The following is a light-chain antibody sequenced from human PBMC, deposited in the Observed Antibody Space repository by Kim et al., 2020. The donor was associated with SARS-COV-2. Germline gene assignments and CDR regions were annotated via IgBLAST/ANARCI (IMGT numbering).Light chain of an antibody. Sequence: KTVPISCTRSSGSIDSNYVQWYQQRPGSAPPTVFYGDNQRPAGVPDRFSGSIDSSSNSDSLTISGLKTGDEADYYCQSYDSSNPWVFGGGTQLTVL. CDR2: GDN. CDR1: SGSIDSNY. CDR3: QSYDSSNPWV. J-gene: IGLJ3*02. V-gene: IGLV6-57*03.